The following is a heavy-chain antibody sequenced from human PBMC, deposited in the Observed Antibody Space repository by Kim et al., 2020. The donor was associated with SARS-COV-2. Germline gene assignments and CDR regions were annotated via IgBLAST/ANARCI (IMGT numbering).Heavy chain of an antibody. J-gene: IGHJ5*02. CDR3: ARDLGDSSDWFDP. V-gene: IGHV3-66*01. Sequence: GGSLRLSCAASGFTVSSNYMSWVRQAPGKGLEWVSVIYSGGSTYYADSVKGRFTISRDNSKNTLYLQMNSLRAEDTAVYYCARDLGDSSDWFDPWGQGTLVTVSS. CDR1: GFTVSSNY. D-gene: IGHD3-22*01. CDR2: IYSGGST.